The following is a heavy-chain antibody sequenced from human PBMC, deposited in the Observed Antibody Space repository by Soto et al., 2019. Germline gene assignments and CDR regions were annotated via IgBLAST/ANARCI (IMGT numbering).Heavy chain of an antibody. CDR1: GGSISNYY. CDR3: AGSWDNYHYYYYMDV. J-gene: IGHJ6*03. CDR2: IYYSGST. Sequence: QVQLQESGPGLVKPSETLSLICTISGGSISNYYWSWIRQPPGKGLEWIGYIYYSGSTSYNPSLKSRVAISVDTSKNQFSLILTSVTAADTAVYFCAGSWDNYHYYYYMDVWGKGTTVTVSS. D-gene: IGHD6-13*01. V-gene: IGHV4-59*01.